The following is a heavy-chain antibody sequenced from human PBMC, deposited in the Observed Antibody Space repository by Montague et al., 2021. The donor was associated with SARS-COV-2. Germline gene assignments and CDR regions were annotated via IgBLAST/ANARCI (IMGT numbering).Heavy chain of an antibody. CDR1: GASISTGIYY. CDR3: ARFGSGTLEFDL. V-gene: IGHV4-61*02. J-gene: IGHJ4*02. D-gene: IGHD1-26*01. CDR2: IRTTGHT. Sequence: TLSLTCTVPGASISTGIYYWSWIRQPAGKGLEWIGRIRTTGHTDYNSSLEIRVFMSVDTSTNQFSLSLTSVTAADTAVYFCARFGSGTLEFDLWGQGTLVTVSS.